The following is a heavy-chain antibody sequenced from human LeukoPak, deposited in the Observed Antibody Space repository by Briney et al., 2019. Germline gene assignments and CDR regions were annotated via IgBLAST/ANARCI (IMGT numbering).Heavy chain of an antibody. CDR2: ISGSGNNT. J-gene: IGHJ6*02. CDR1: GFSFTTYA. V-gene: IGHV3-23*01. CDR3: AKSRYDVWSGYYHYYDMDV. Sequence: PGGSLRLSCAASGFSFTTYAMNWVRQAPGKGLEWVSSISGSGNNTYYADSVKGRFTISRDNSKNTLYLQMNSLRAEDTAAYYCAKSRYDVWSGYYHYYDMDVWGQGITVTVSS. D-gene: IGHD3-3*01.